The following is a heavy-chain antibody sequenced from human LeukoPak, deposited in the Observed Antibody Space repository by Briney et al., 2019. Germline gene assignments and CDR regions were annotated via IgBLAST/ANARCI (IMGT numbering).Heavy chain of an antibody. CDR2: ISAYNGNT. Sequence: ASVKVSCKASGGTFSSYTITWVRQAPGQGLEWMGWISAYNGNTNYAQKLQGRVTMTTDTSTSTAYMELRSLRSDDTAVYYCARGQAVAGTGVFGYWGQGTLVTVSS. CDR1: GGTFSSYT. V-gene: IGHV1-18*01. D-gene: IGHD6-19*01. J-gene: IGHJ4*02. CDR3: ARGQAVAGTGVFGY.